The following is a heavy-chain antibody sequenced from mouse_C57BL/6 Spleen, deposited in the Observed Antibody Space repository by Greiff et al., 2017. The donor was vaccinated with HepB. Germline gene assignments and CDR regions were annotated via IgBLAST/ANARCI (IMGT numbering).Heavy chain of an antibody. CDR2: INPNNGGT. CDR1: GYTFTDYY. D-gene: IGHD1-1*01. J-gene: IGHJ4*01. Sequence: EVQLQQSGPELVKPGASVKISCKASGYTFTDYYMNWVKQSHGKSLEWIGDINPNNGGTSYNQKFKGKATLTVDKSYSTAYMELRSLTSEDSAVYYCADSSHYAMDYWGQGTSVTVSS. CDR3: ADSSHYAMDY. V-gene: IGHV1-26*01.